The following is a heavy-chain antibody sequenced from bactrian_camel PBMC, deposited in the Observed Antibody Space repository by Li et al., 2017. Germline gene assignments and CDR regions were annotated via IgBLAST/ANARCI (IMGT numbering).Heavy chain of an antibody. CDR1: GFTFDDPD. D-gene: IGHD6*01. CDR2: IVTGGGKT. CDR3: AADHVSWFTFAY. V-gene: IGHV3S40*01. Sequence: VQLVESGGGSVQAGETLSLSCTASGFTFDDPDMGWYRQAPGKGLEWMSSIVTGGGKTYYVESVKGRFTISRDNAKNTVYLQLNTLKTEDTAVYYCAADHVSWFTFAYWGQGTQVTVS. J-gene: IGHJ6*01.